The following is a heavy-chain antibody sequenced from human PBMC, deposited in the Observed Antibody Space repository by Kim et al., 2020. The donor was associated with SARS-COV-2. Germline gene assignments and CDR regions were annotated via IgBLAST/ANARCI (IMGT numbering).Heavy chain of an antibody. CDR2: IKSKTDGGTT. Sequence: GGSLRLSCAASGFTFSNAWMSWVRQAPGKGLEWVGRIKSKTDGGTTDYAAPVKGRFTISRDDSKNTLYLQMNSLKTEDTAVYYCTTGITMIVVVPQTWFDPWGQGTLVTVSS. V-gene: IGHV3-15*01. CDR1: GFTFSNAW. D-gene: IGHD3-22*01. CDR3: TTGITMIVVVPQTWFDP. J-gene: IGHJ5*02.